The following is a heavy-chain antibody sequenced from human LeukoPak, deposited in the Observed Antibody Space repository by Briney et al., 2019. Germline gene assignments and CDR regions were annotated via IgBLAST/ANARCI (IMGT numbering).Heavy chain of an antibody. D-gene: IGHD1-26*01. CDR2: IIPIFGTA. CDR1: GGTFSSYA. CDR3: ARVPIVGAPDNYFDY. Sequence: ASVKVSCKASGGTFSSYAISWVRQAPGQGLEWMGGIIPIFGTANYAQKFQGRVTITADKSTSTAYMELSSLRSEDTAVCYCARVPIVGAPDNYFDYWGQGTLVTVSS. V-gene: IGHV1-69*06. J-gene: IGHJ4*02.